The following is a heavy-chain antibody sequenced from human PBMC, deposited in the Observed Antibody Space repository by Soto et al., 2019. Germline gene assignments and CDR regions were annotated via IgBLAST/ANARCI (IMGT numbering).Heavy chain of an antibody. J-gene: IGHJ6*02. CDR3: ARDDTGGYYPYYKYYGMDV. CDR2: INSDGSST. V-gene: IGHV3-74*01. D-gene: IGHD3-22*01. CDR1: GFTFINYW. Sequence: GGSLRLSCAASGFTFINYWMHWVRQAPGKGLVWVSRINSDGSSTSYADSVKGRFTISRDNAKNTLYLQMNSLRAEDTAVYYCARDDTGGYYPYYKYYGMDVWGQGTTVTVS.